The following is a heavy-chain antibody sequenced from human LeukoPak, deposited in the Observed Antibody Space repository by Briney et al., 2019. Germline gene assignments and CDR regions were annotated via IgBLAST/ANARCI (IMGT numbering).Heavy chain of an antibody. J-gene: IGHJ4*02. CDR1: GFTFSSYA. CDR3: AKGGIVVVVAATGRFDY. CDR2: ISGSGGST. V-gene: IGHV3-23*01. D-gene: IGHD2-15*01. Sequence: GGSLRLSCAASGFTFSSYAMSWVRQAPGKGLEWVSAISGSGGSTFYADSVKGRFTISRDNSKNMLYLQMNSLRAEDTAVYYCAKGGIVVVVAATGRFDYWGQGTLVTVSS.